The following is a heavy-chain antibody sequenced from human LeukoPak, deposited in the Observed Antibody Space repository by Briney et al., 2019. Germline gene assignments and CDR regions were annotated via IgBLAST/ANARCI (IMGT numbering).Heavy chain of an antibody. CDR3: VRSDDYWSGYYAD. Sequence: SETLSLTCSVYGDSLSSLCWSWIRQPPGKGLEWIGYIFSSGSTNYDLSFGSRVTISVATAKYQFSLRLTSVTAADTAVYYCVRSDDYWSGYYADWGQGTLVTLSS. J-gene: IGHJ4*02. CDR2: IFSSGST. CDR1: GDSLSSLC. V-gene: IGHV4-59*11. D-gene: IGHD3-3*01.